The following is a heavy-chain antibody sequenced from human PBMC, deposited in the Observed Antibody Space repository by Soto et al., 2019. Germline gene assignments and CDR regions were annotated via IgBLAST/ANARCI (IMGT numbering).Heavy chain of an antibody. Sequence: ASVKVSCKTSGYSFTKYGLHWVRQAPGQRLEWMGWINPGNGDTKYSRKFQGRVTITRDTSATTAYMELSSLRSEDSAVFYCARTDCSSTSCYNYSYYGMDVWGQGTAVTVSS. D-gene: IGHD2-2*01. V-gene: IGHV1-3*01. CDR2: INPGNGDT. CDR1: GYSFTKYG. CDR3: ARTDCSSTSCYNYSYYGMDV. J-gene: IGHJ6*02.